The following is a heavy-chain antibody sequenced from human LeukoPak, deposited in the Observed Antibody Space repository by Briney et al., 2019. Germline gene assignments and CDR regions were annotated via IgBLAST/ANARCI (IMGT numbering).Heavy chain of an antibody. Sequence: ASVKVSCKASGYTFTGHYMHWVRQAPGQGLEWMGWINPNSGGTNYAQKFQGRVTMTRDTSISTAYMELSRLRSDDTAVYYCARGEARYNWNDLPGYWGQGTLVTVSS. CDR2: INPNSGGT. CDR3: ARGEARYNWNDLPGY. D-gene: IGHD1-1*01. J-gene: IGHJ4*02. CDR1: GYTFTGHY. V-gene: IGHV1-2*02.